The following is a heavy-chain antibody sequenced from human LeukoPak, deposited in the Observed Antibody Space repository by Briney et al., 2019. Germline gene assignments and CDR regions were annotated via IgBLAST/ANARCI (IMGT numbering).Heavy chain of an antibody. CDR2: IIPIFGTA. V-gene: IGHV1-69*13. CDR3: ARDYGDYIDY. CDR1: GGTFSSYA. D-gene: IGHD4-17*01. Sequence: SVKVSCKASGGTFSSYAISWVRQAPGQGLEWMGGIIPIFGTANYAQKFQGRVTIAADESTSTAYMELSSLRSDDTAVYYCARDYGDYIDYWGQGTLVTVSS. J-gene: IGHJ4*02.